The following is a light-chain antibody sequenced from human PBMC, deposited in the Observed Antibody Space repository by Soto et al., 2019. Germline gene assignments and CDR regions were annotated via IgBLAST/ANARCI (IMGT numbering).Light chain of an antibody. Sequence: EIVVTQSPATLSVSLGDRATLSCRTSQSVNSNLAWYQQKPGQAPRLLIYGVSIRAAGVPARFSGSGSGTDFTLTISSLEPEDFAVYYCQQRSDWPWTFGQGTKVDIK. CDR2: GVS. V-gene: IGKV3-11*01. CDR1: QSVNSN. J-gene: IGKJ1*01. CDR3: QQRSDWPWT.